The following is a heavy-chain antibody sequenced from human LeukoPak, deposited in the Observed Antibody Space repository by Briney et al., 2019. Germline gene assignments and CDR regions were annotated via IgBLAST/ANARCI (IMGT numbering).Heavy chain of an antibody. Sequence: GESLKISCKGSGYSFTSYWIGWVRQMPGKGVEGMGIIYPGDSDTRYSPSFEGQVTISADKSISTAYLQWSSLKASDTAMYYCARIGAKKYDFWSGYYKGGFDYWGQGTLVTVSS. CDR2: IYPGDSDT. D-gene: IGHD3-3*01. CDR3: ARIGAKKYDFWSGYYKGGFDY. CDR1: GYSFTSYW. J-gene: IGHJ4*02. V-gene: IGHV5-51*01.